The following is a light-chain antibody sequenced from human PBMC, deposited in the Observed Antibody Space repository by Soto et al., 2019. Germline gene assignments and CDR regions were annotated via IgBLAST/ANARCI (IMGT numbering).Light chain of an antibody. Sequence: DSQMTQSPSSLSASVGDRVTITCRANQSISTYLNWYQQKPGKAPKLLIYAASNLQSGVSSRFSGSGSGTAFTLTISSLQPADFATYYCQQGYSIPPSTFGQGTKVDIK. CDR1: QSISTY. CDR2: AAS. J-gene: IGKJ2*01. CDR3: QQGYSIPPST. V-gene: IGKV1-39*01.